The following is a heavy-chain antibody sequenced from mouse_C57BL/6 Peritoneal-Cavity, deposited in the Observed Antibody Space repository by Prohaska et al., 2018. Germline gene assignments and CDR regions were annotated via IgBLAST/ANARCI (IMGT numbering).Heavy chain of an antibody. V-gene: IGHV11-2*01. CDR1: GFTFSGFW. Sequence: EVQLLETGGGLVQPGGSRGLSCEGSGFTFSGFWMSWVRQTPGKTLEWIGDINSDGSAINYEPSIKYRFTIFRDNDKSTLYLQMSNVRSEDTATYFCMRYGNYWYVDVWGTGTTVTVSS. D-gene: IGHD2-1*01. CDR2: INSDGSAI. CDR3: MRYGNYWYVDV. J-gene: IGHJ1*03.